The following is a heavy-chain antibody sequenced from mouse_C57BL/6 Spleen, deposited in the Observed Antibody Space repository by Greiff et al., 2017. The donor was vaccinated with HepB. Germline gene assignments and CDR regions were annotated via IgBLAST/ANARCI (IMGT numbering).Heavy chain of an antibody. J-gene: IGHJ1*03. CDR2: INPSNGGT. CDR1: GYTFTSYW. D-gene: IGHD2-2*01. Sequence: VQLQQSGTELVKPGASVKLSCKASGYTFTSYWMHWVKQRPGQGLEWIGNINPSNGGTNYNEKFKSKATLTVDKSSSTAYMQLSSLTSEDSAVYYCARTPFYYGYDWYFDVWGTGTTVTVSS. V-gene: IGHV1-53*01. CDR3: ARTPFYYGYDWYFDV.